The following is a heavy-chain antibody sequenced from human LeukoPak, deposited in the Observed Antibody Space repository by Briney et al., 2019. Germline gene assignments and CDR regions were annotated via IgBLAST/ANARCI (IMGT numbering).Heavy chain of an antibody. CDR2: IYTSGST. CDR1: GGSISSGSYY. J-gene: IGHJ5*02. V-gene: IGHV4-61*02. Sequence: SETLSLTCTVSGGSISSGSYYWSWIRQPAGKGLEWIGRIYTSGSTNYNPSLKSRLIISVDTSKTQFSLKLSSVTAADTAVYYCARARVGATGSDWFDPWGQGTLVTVSS. D-gene: IGHD1-26*01. CDR3: ARARVGATGSDWFDP.